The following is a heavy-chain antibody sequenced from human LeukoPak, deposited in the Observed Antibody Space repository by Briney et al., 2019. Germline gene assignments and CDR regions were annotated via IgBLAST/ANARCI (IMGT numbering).Heavy chain of an antibody. CDR1: GFTFDDYA. V-gene: IGHV3-43*02. Sequence: GGSLRLSCAASGFTFDDYALHWVCQAPGKGLEWVSLISGDGGSTYYADSVKGRFTISRDNSKNSLYLQMNSLRTEDTALYYCAKVSASSWLGAFDIWGQGTMVTVSS. CDR2: ISGDGGST. J-gene: IGHJ3*02. CDR3: AKVSASSWLGAFDI. D-gene: IGHD6-13*01.